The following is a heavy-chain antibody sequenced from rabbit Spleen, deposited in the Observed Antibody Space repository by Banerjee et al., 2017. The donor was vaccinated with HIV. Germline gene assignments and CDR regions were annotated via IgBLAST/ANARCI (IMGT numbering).Heavy chain of an antibody. V-gene: IGHV1S45*01. CDR3: ARAIVPWLGLTRLDL. J-gene: IGHJ3*01. Sequence: QQQLVESGGGLVKPGASLTLTCKASGFSFTNRDWMCWVRQAPGKGLEWIACIWGGANGATYYASWAKGRFTISSDNAQSTVDLKMTSLTAADTATYFCARAIVPWLGLTRLDLWGPGTLVTVS. D-gene: IGHD4-1*01. CDR2: IWGGANGAT. CDR1: GFSFTNRDW.